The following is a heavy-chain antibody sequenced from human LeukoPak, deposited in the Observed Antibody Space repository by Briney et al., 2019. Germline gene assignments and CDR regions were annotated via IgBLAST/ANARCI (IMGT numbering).Heavy chain of an antibody. CDR1: GYTFTRYD. J-gene: IGHJ6*03. D-gene: IGHD6-13*01. Sequence: ASAKVSCKASGYTFTRYDINWVRQATGQGLEWMGWMNPNSGNTGYAQKFQGRVTITRNTSISTAYMELSSLRSEDTAVYYCARGTQGGYSGSWYLTYYYYYMDVWGKGTTVTVSS. CDR3: ARGTQGGYSGSWYLTYYYYYMDV. V-gene: IGHV1-8*03. CDR2: MNPNSGNT.